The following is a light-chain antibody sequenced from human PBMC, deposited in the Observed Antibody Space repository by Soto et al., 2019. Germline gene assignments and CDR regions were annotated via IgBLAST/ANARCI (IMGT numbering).Light chain of an antibody. Sequence: DIQMTQSPSSLSASVGDRVTITCRASQSISSYLNWYQQKPGKAPKLLIYAASSLQGGVPSRFSGSGSATDFTLTISSLQPEDFATYYCQQSYSSPPYTFGQGTKLEIK. CDR2: AAS. J-gene: IGKJ2*01. CDR3: QQSYSSPPYT. CDR1: QSISSY. V-gene: IGKV1-39*01.